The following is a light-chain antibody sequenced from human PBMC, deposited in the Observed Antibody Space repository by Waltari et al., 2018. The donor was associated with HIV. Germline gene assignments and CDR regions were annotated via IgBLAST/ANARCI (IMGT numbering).Light chain of an antibody. J-gene: IGLJ2*01. CDR2: ENK. CDR3: ATWDSSLRACV. CDR1: SSNIGKNL. V-gene: IGLV1-51*02. Sequence: QSVLTQPPSVSAAPGQKVTISCSGSSSNIGKNLVSWYQQLPGTAPKLLSVENKKRPTGIPDRCSGSKSGTSATLGNTGLQTGDEAEYYGATWDSSLRACVFGGGTKLTVL.